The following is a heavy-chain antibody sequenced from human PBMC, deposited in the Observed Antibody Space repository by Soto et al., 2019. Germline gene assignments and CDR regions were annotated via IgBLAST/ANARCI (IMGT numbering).Heavy chain of an antibody. CDR3: SRTRSFTLGFYYHGMDV. CDR2: IYPGDSDT. Sequence: PGLPMEVCWRGAGYSFASYCGRRVLQIHGKDLEWMGIIYPGDSDTRYSPSFQGQVTISADKSLRTAYLQWTSLKASDTALYYCSRTRSFTLGFYYHGMDVRAQPTTVSVYS. CDR1: GYSFASYC. J-gene: IGHJ6*01. D-gene: IGHD6-6*01. V-gene: IGHV5-51*01.